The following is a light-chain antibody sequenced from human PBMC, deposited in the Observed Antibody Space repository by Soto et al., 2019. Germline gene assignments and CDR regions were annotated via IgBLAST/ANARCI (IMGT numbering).Light chain of an antibody. V-gene: IGLV1-44*01. CDR3: AAWDDSLTDYV. CDR2: SNN. J-gene: IGLJ1*01. Sequence: QSVLTQAPSASETPGQRVTISCSGGGSNIGRNTVNWYQQLPGTAPKLLIYSNNRRPSGVPDRFSGSKSGTSASLAISGLQSEDEADYYCAAWDDSLTDYVFGTGTKLTVL. CDR1: GSNIGRNT.